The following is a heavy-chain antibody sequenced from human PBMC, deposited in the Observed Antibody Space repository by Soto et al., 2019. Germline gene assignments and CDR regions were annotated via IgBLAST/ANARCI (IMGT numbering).Heavy chain of an antibody. CDR3: ARENQEDEKFDY. Sequence: ASVKVSCKASGYTFTSYYIHWVPQAPGQGLEWMGIINPSGGSTSYAQKFQGRVTMTRDTSTSTVYMELSSLRSEDTAVYYCARENQEDEKFDYWGQGTLVTVPQ. CDR1: GYTFTSYY. J-gene: IGHJ4*02. V-gene: IGHV1-46*01. D-gene: IGHD2-2*01. CDR2: INPSGGST.